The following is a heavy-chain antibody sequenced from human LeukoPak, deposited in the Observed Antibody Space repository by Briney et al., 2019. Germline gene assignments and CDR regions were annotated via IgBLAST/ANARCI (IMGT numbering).Heavy chain of an antibody. D-gene: IGHD3-22*01. CDR1: GGSISSGTYY. CDR2: IYTSGST. CDR3: ARVGGPTYYYDSSGYYLNWFDP. V-gene: IGHV4-61*02. J-gene: IGHJ5*02. Sequence: SETLSLTCTVSGGSISSGTYYWSWVRQPAGKGLEWIGRIYTSGSTNYNPSLKSRVTISVDTSKNQFSLKLSSVTAADTAVYYCARVGGPTYYYDSSGYYLNWFDPWGQGTLVTVSS.